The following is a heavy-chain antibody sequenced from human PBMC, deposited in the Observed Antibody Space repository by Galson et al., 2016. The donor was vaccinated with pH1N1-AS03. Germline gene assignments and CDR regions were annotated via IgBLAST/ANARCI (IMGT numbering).Heavy chain of an antibody. CDR1: GFTFRTFS. CDR2: ISDNGINT. V-gene: IGHV3-64D*06. Sequence: SLRLSCAASGFTFRTFSIYWVRQAPGEGLEYVSGISDNGINTYYADPAKARFTISRDKSKNTVYLQMSSLRTEDTAVYYCIKEGNRLQSRRSDAFDIWGRGTMVTVSS. D-gene: IGHD5-18*01. J-gene: IGHJ3*02. CDR3: IKEGNRLQSRRSDAFDI.